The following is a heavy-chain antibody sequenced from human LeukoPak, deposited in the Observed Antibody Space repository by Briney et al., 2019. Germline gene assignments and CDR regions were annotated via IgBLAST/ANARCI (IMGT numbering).Heavy chain of an antibody. CDR3: AFYYYDISGYSPGSFDY. CDR2: IIPILGIT. J-gene: IGHJ4*02. V-gene: IGHV1-69*04. CDR1: GYTFTSYG. D-gene: IGHD3-22*01. Sequence: ASVKVSCKASGYTFTSYGISWVRQAPGQGLEWMGRIIPILGITNYAQKFQGRVTITADKSTSTAYMELSSLRSEDTAVYYCAFYYYDISGYSPGSFDYWGQGTLVTVSS.